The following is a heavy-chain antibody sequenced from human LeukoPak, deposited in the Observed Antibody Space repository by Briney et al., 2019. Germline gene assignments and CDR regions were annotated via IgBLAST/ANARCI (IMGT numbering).Heavy chain of an antibody. CDR1: GYTFTSYY. Sequence: ASVKVSCKASGYTFTSYYMHWVRRAPGQGLEWMGIINPSGGSTSYAQKFQGRVTMTRDTSTSTVYMELSSLRSEDTAVYYCARSPWVAVAAVDHWGQGTLVTVSS. CDR3: ARSPWVAVAAVDH. CDR2: INPSGGST. D-gene: IGHD6-19*01. V-gene: IGHV1-46*01. J-gene: IGHJ4*02.